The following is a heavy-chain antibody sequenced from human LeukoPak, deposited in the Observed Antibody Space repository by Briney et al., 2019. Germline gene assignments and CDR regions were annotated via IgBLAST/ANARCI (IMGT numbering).Heavy chain of an antibody. V-gene: IGHV4-31*03. CDR2: IHYSGST. Sequence: SETLSLTCTVSGDSISSSYYYWAWIRQYPGKGLEWIGYIHYSGSTYYNPSLKSRVTISLDTSRNQFSLNLNSVTAADTAVYYCAKVGSRIMSTFGVIVPQNFDYWGQGTLVTVSS. J-gene: IGHJ4*02. CDR3: AKVGSRIMSTFGVIVPQNFDY. CDR1: GDSISSSYYY. D-gene: IGHD3-16*01.